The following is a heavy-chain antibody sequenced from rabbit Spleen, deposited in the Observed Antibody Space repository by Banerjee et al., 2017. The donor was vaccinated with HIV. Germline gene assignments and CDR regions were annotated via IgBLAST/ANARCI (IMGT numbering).Heavy chain of an antibody. CDR3: ARDTGTSFSTYGMDL. CDR1: GFSFSSSYW. J-gene: IGHJ6*01. V-gene: IGHV1S45*01. Sequence: QEQLEESGGDLVQPEGSLTLTCTASGFSFSSSYWICWVRQAPGKGLEWIACINTYTAKGVYATWAKGRFTISRTSSTTVTLQMTSLTDADTATYFCARDTGTSFSTYGMDLWGPGTLVTVS. CDR2: INTYTAKG. D-gene: IGHD8-1*01.